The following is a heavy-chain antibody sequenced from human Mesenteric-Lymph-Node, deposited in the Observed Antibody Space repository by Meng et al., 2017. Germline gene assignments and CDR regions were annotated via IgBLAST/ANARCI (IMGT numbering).Heavy chain of an antibody. CDR3: ARVGNWDWFDP. CDR1: GGSISSSSYY. D-gene: IGHD7-27*01. Sequence: SETLSLTCTVSGGSISSSSYYWGWIRQPPGKGLEWIGSIYYSGSTYYNPSLKSRVTISVDTSKNQFPLQLNSVTPEDTAVYYCARVGNWDWFDPWGQGTLVTVSS. CDR2: IYYSGST. V-gene: IGHV4-39*06. J-gene: IGHJ5*02.